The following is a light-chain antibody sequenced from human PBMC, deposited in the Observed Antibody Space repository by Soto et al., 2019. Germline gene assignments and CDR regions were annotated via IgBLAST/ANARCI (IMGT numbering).Light chain of an antibody. J-gene: IGKJ1*01. CDR3: QHYNSYSEA. CDR1: QSVSSRS. V-gene: IGKV3-20*01. Sequence: EIVLTHSPGTLSLSPGERATLSCRASQSVSSRSLAWYQQKPGQAPRLLIYNALTRATGIPARFSGSGSGTEFTLTISSLQPDDFATYYCQHYNSYSEAFGQGTKVDIK. CDR2: NAL.